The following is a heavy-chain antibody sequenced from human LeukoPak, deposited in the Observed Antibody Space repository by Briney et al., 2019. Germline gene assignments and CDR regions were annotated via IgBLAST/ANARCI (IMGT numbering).Heavy chain of an antibody. CDR3: ARDPSYYYDSSGYYVPDAFHI. CDR2: ISSSSSYI. Sequence: AGGCLRLSWAASGFTFSSYSMNWVRQAPGKGLGWVSSISSSSSYIYYADSVKGRFTISRDNAKNSLYLQMNSLTAEDTAVYYCARDPSYYYDSSGYYVPDAFHIWGQGTMVTVSS. V-gene: IGHV3-21*01. D-gene: IGHD3-22*01. J-gene: IGHJ3*02. CDR1: GFTFSSYS.